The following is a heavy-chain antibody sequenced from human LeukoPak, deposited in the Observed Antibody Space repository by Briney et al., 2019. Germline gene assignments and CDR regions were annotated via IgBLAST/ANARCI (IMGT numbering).Heavy chain of an antibody. D-gene: IGHD6-6*01. CDR1: GGSISSSSYY. CDR3: ARRIAARYNWFDP. Sequence: SETLSLTCTVSGGSISSSSYYWGWIRQPPRKGLEWIGSIYYSGSTYYNPSLKSRVTISVDTSKNQFSLKLSSVTAADTAVYYCARRIAARYNWFDPWGQGTLVTVSS. J-gene: IGHJ5*02. CDR2: IYYSGST. V-gene: IGHV4-39*01.